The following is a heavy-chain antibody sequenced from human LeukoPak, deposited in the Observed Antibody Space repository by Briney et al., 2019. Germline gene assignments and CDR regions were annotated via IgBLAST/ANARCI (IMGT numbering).Heavy chain of an antibody. Sequence: GGSLRLSCAASGFTFSSYWMSWVRQAPGKGLEWVANIKQDGSEKYYVDSVKGRFTISRDNAKNSLYLQMNSLRAEDTAVYYCARDGRYCSSTSCYRYFDYWGQGTLVTVSS. CDR2: IKQDGSEK. D-gene: IGHD2-2*02. CDR3: ARDGRYCSSTSCYRYFDY. V-gene: IGHV3-7*01. CDR1: GFTFSSYW. J-gene: IGHJ4*02.